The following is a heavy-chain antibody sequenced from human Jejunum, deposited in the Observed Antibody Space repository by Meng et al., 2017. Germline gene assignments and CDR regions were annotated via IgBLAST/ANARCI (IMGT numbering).Heavy chain of an antibody. J-gene: IGHJ4*02. CDR1: GFTFSSYW. V-gene: IGHV3-74*03. Sequence: LGESGGGLVKPGGSLRLSLAAPGFTFSSYWMHWVRQAPGKGLVWVSRITNDGSRTMYADSVKGRFIISRDNAKNTLYLQINSLRAEDTAMYYCARDQDGAGGTIDHWGQGTLVTVSS. CDR3: ARDQDGAGGTIDH. D-gene: IGHD2-2*01. CDR2: ITNDGSRT.